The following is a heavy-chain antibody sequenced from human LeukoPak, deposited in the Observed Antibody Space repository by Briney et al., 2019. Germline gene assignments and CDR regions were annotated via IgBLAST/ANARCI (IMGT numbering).Heavy chain of an antibody. J-gene: IGHJ4*02. CDR3: AKDLKVVPAAVNPAFDY. D-gene: IGHD2-2*01. Sequence: GGSLRLSCAASGFTFSSYGMHWVRQAPGKGLEWVAFIRYDGSNKYYADSVKGRFTISRDNSKNTLYLQMNSLRAEDTAVYYCAKDLKVVPAAVNPAFDYWGQGTLVTVSS. CDR1: GFTFSSYG. V-gene: IGHV3-30*02. CDR2: IRYDGSNK.